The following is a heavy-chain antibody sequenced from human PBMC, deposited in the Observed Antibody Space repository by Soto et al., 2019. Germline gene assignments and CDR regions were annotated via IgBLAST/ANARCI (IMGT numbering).Heavy chain of an antibody. J-gene: IGHJ4*01. CDR2: ISYDGSNK. Sequence: PGGSLRLSCAASGFTFSSYAMHWVRQAPGKGLEWVAVISYDGSNKYYADSVKGRFTISRDNSKNTLYLQMNSLRAEDTAVYYCARDPDRTSYDSSGYFSRDESVFDYWGQGTLVTVSS. CDR1: GFTFSSYA. CDR3: ARDPDRTSYDSSGYFSRDESVFDY. D-gene: IGHD3-22*01. V-gene: IGHV3-30-3*01.